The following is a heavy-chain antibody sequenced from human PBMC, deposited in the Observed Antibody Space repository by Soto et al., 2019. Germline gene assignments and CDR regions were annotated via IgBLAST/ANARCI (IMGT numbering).Heavy chain of an antibody. V-gene: IGHV3-21*01. CDR1: GFTFSSYS. CDR3: ARYGDYYYYGMAV. CDR2: ISSSSSYI. Sequence: EVQLVESGGGLVKPGGSLRLSCAASGFTFSSYSMNWVRQAPGKGLEWVSSISSSSSYIYYADSVKGRFTISRDNAKNSLYLQMNSLRAEDTAGYYCARYGDYYYYGMAVWGQGTTVTVSS. D-gene: IGHD3-10*01. J-gene: IGHJ6*02.